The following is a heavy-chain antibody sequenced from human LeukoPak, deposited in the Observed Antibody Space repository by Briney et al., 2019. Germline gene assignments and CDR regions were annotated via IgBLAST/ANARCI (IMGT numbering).Heavy chain of an antibody. CDR2: ISYDGSNK. Sequence: VRSLRLSCAASGFTLSSYAMHWVRQAPGKGLEGGAVISYDGSNKYYADSVKGRFTFSRDNSKNTLYLQMNSLRAEDTALYYWAREGPYYFDYWGQGTLVTVSS. CDR1: GFTLSSYA. J-gene: IGHJ4*02. V-gene: IGHV3-30*04. CDR3: AREGPYYFDY.